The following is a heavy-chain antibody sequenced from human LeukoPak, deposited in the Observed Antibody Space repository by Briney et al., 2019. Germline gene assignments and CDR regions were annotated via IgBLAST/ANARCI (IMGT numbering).Heavy chain of an antibody. V-gene: IGHV4-59*01. CDR2: VYHTGST. D-gene: IGHD2/OR15-2a*01. CDR3: STDSPTGFDH. CDR1: GGSIRRYY. Sequence: TASETLSLTCTVSGGSIRRYYWSWTRQSPEKGLEWIGYVYHTGSTKYNPSLQSRVTISIDPSKNQFSLNLTSVTAADTAVYYCSTDSPTGFDHWGQGALVTVSS. J-gene: IGHJ4*02.